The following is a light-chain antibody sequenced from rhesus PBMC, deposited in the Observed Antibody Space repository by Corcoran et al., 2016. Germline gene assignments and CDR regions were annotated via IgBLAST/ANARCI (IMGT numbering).Light chain of an antibody. Sequence: DIQMTQSPSSLSASVGDTVTITCRASQSIYNDLSWYQKKPGKAPKPLNYYTSSLETGVPSRFSGSGSGTDYRLTISSLQPEDIATYYCQQYHNFPLTFGGGTKVEIK. CDR3: QQYHNFPLT. V-gene: IGKV1-66*01. CDR1: QSIYND. J-gene: IGKJ4*01. CDR2: YTS.